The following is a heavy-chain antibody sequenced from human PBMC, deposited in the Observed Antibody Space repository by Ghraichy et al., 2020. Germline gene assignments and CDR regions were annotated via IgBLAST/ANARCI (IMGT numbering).Heavy chain of an antibody. Sequence: GGSLRLSCSASGFTFSSYAMHWVRQAPGKGLEYVSAISSNGGSTYYADSVKGRFTISRDNSKNTLYLQMSSLRAEDTAVYYCVKVIGQQLVLGYFDLWGRGTLVTVSS. CDR2: ISSNGGST. V-gene: IGHV3-64D*06. CDR3: VKVIGQQLVLGYFDL. D-gene: IGHD6-13*01. CDR1: GFTFSSYA. J-gene: IGHJ2*01.